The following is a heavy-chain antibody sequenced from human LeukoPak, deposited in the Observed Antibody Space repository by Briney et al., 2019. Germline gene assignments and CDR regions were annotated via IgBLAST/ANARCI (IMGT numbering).Heavy chain of an antibody. V-gene: IGHV1-3*03. Sequence: APVKVSCKASGYTFTNYAMHWVRQAPGQRLEWMGWINAGNGNTKYSQEFQGRVTISRDTSASTAYMELSSLTSEDTAVYYCARVVKYRSGPLTDLLPYYFDSWGQGTLVTVSS. D-gene: IGHD6-19*01. J-gene: IGHJ4*02. CDR2: INAGNGNT. CDR3: ARVVKYRSGPLTDLLPYYFDS. CDR1: GYTFTNYA.